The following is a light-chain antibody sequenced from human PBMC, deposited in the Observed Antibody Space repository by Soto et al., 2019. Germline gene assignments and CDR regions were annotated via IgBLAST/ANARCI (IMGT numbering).Light chain of an antibody. V-gene: IGKV1-6*01. CDR3: LQDHDYPRT. J-gene: IGKJ1*01. CDR2: SAT. Sequence: AIQMTQSPTSLSASVGDRVIITCRASQDISKDLGWYQQKPGKAPKFLIYSATSTQSGVPSTFSGSGFDTDFTLTISSLQPEDFATYYCLQDHDYPRTFGQGTKVEF. CDR1: QDISKD.